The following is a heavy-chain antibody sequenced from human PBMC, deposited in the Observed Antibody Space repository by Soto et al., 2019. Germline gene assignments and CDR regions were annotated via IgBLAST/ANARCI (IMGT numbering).Heavy chain of an antibody. J-gene: IGHJ4*02. CDR2: IYYSGST. V-gene: IGHV4-28*01. Sequence: SETLSLTCAVSGYSISSSNWWGWIRQPPGKGLEWIGFIYYSGSTYYNPSLESRVTMSVDKSKNQFSLRLSSVTAVDTAVYYCASIRGDSQLHGLDYWGQGTLVTVSS. CDR3: ASIRGDSQLHGLDY. D-gene: IGHD6-6*01. CDR1: GYSISSSNW.